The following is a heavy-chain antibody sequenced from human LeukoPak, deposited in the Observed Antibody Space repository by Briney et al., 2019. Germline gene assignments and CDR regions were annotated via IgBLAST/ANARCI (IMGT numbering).Heavy chain of an antibody. CDR2: IYYSGST. J-gene: IGHJ1*01. CDR3: AKLVSGYSTSTLYFQH. CDR1: GGSISSYY. Sequence: SETLSLTCTVSGGSISSYYWSWIRQPPGKGLEWIGYIYYSGSTNYNPSLKSRVTISVDTSKNQFSLKLSSVTAADTALYYCAKLVSGYSTSTLYFQHWGQGTLVTVSS. D-gene: IGHD6-13*01. V-gene: IGHV4-59*01.